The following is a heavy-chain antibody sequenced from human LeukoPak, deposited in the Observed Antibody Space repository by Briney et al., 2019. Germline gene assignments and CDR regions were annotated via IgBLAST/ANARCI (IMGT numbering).Heavy chain of an antibody. D-gene: IGHD2-2*01. V-gene: IGHV4-4*09. J-gene: IGHJ3*02. CDR3: ARQKCTSASCLTKNAFDI. CDR2: IYTSGST. Sequence: SGTLSLTCTVSGSISGYYWSWIRQPPGKGLEWIGYIYTSGSTNYNPSLESRVTISVDTSKNQFSLDLSSVTAADTAVYYCARQKCTSASCLTKNAFDIWGQGTMVTVSS. CDR1: GSISGYY.